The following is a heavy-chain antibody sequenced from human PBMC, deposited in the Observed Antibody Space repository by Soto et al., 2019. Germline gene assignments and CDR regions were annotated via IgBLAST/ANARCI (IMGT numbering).Heavy chain of an antibody. CDR3: ARDGVVERTLRGVEVYYYGMDV. Sequence: GGSLRLSCAASGFTFSSYWMSWVRQAPGKGLEWVANIKQDGSEKYYVDSVKGRFTISRDNAKNSLYLQMNSLRAEDTAVYYCARDGVVERTLRGVEVYYYGMDVWGQGTTVTVSS. J-gene: IGHJ6*02. CDR2: IKQDGSEK. D-gene: IGHD3-3*01. CDR1: GFTFSSYW. V-gene: IGHV3-7*05.